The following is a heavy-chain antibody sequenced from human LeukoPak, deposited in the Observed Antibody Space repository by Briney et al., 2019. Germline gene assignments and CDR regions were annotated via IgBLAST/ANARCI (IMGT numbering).Heavy chain of an antibody. CDR3: ARDYCSTTSCYSP. CDR1: GGTFSSYT. V-gene: IGHV1-2*02. CDR2: INPNSGGT. J-gene: IGHJ5*02. D-gene: IGHD2-2*01. Sequence: GASVKVSCKASGGTFSSYTISWVRQAPGQGLEWMGCINPNSGGTNYAQKFQARVTMTRDTSISTAYMELSRLRSDDTAVYYCARDYCSTTSCYSPWGQGTLVTVSS.